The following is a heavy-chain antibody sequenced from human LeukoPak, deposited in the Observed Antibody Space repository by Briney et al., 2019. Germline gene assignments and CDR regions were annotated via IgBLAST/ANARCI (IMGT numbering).Heavy chain of an antibody. Sequence: PGGSLRLSCAASGFTVSSNYMSWVRQAPGKGLEWVSVIYSGGSTYYADSVKGRFTISRDNSKNTLYLQMNSLRAEDTAAYYCAKLTSYDIGWFDPWGQGTLVTVSS. D-gene: IGHD3-9*01. CDR1: GFTVSSNY. CDR2: IYSGGST. V-gene: IGHV3-53*01. J-gene: IGHJ5*02. CDR3: AKLTSYDIGWFDP.